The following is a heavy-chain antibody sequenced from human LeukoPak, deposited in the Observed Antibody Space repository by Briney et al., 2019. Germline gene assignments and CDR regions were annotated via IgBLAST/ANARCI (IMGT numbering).Heavy chain of an antibody. J-gene: IGHJ6*04. Sequence: PGGSLRLSCAASGFTFSSYGMHWVRQAPGKGLEWVAVISYDGSNKYYADSVKGRFTISRDNSKNTLYLQMNSLRAEDTAVYYCANTVTTLNCYFGMDVWGEGATVTVSS. D-gene: IGHD4-17*01. CDR3: ANTVTTLNCYFGMDV. CDR1: GFTFSSYG. V-gene: IGHV3-30*18. CDR2: ISYDGSNK.